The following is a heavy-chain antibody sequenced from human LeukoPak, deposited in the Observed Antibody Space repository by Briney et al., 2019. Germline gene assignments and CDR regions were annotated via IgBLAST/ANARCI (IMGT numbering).Heavy chain of an antibody. J-gene: IGHJ5*02. CDR1: GGSFSGYY. CDR2: INHSGST. CDR3: ASRYMEDPAQYNWFDP. Sequence: SSETLSLTCAVYGGSFSGYYWSWIRQPPGKGLEWIGEINHSGSTNYNPSLKSRVTISVDTSKNQFSLKLSSVTAADTAVYYCASRYMEDPAQYNWFDPWGQGTLVTVSS. V-gene: IGHV4-34*01. D-gene: IGHD5-24*01.